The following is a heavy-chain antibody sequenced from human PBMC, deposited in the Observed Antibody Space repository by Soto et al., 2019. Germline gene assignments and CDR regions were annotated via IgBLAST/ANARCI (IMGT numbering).Heavy chain of an antibody. CDR2: INAGNGNT. Sequence: ASVKVSCTASGYTFTSYAMHWVRQAPGQRLEWMGWINAGNGNTKYSQKFQGRVTITRDTSASTAYMELSSLRSEDTAVYYCARVQADLDWFDPWGQGTLVTVSS. CDR1: GYTFTSYA. V-gene: IGHV1-3*01. CDR3: ARVQADLDWFDP. J-gene: IGHJ5*02. D-gene: IGHD2-15*01.